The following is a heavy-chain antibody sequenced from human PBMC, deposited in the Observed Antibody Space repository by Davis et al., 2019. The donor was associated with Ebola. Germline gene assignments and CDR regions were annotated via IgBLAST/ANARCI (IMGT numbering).Heavy chain of an antibody. J-gene: IGHJ5*02. CDR1: GFTFDDYA. CDR2: ISGDGGST. CDR3: AKDDILTGYYPPNWFDP. V-gene: IGHV3-43*02. D-gene: IGHD3-9*01. Sequence: GESLKISCAASGFTFDDYAMHWVRQAPEKGLEWVSLISGDGGSTYYADSVKGRFTISRDNSKNSLYLQMNSLRTEDTALYYCAKDDILTGYYPPNWFDPWGQGTLVTVSS.